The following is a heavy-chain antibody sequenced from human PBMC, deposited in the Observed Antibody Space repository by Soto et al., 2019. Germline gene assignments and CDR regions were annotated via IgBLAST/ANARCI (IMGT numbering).Heavy chain of an antibody. CDR3: ARGLDSGCDFYYYGMDV. D-gene: IGHD5-12*01. CDR1: GCTFSSYG. Sequence: GGSLRLSCAASGCTFSSYGMHWVRKATGKGLEWVAVIWYDGSNKYYADSVKGRFTISRDNSKNTLYLQMNSLRAEDTAVYYCARGLDSGCDFYYYGMDVWGQGTTVTVSS. V-gene: IGHV3-33*01. J-gene: IGHJ6*02. CDR2: IWYDGSNK.